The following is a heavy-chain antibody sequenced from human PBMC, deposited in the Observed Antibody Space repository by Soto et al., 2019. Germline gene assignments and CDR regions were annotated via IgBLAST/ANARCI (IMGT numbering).Heavy chain of an antibody. V-gene: IGHV3-74*01. Sequence: EVQLVESGGDLVQPGGSLRLSCAASGFTFSSYWMHWVRQAPGKGLVWVSRIKSDGSGAIYADSVKGRFTVSRDNAKNPLYLLMNSLSTEATAVYYCARGDGDYHDRNGYLSRHWGHGTRVTVSS. CDR3: ARGDGDYHDRNGYLSRH. CDR1: GFTFSSYW. J-gene: IGHJ4*01. D-gene: IGHD3-22*01. CDR2: IKSDGSGA.